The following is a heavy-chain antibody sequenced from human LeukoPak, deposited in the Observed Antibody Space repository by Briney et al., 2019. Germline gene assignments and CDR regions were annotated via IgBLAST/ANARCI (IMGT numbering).Heavy chain of an antibody. J-gene: IGHJ4*02. CDR2: IYGSGGGI. Sequence: GGSLRLSCVASGFTFTDYFMSWVRQAPGKGLEWVSGIYGSGGGIQYADSVKGRFTISRDNSKNTLYLQMNSLRAEDTALYYCAKDRLPDGRWSLDYWGQGTLVTVSS. D-gene: IGHD6-13*01. CDR1: GFTFTDYF. V-gene: IGHV3-23*01. CDR3: AKDRLPDGRWSLDY.